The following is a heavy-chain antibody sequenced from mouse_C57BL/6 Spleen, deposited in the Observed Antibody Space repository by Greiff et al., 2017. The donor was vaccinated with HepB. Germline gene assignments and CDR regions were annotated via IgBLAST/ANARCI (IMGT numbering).Heavy chain of an antibody. V-gene: IGHV1-26*01. J-gene: IGHJ3*01. Sequence: EVQLQQSGPELVKPGASVKISCKASGYTFTDYYMNWVKQSHGKSLEWIGDINPNNGGTSYNQKFKGKATLTVDKSSSTAYMELRSLTSEDSAVYYCARDWDEWFAYWGQGTLVTVSA. D-gene: IGHD4-1*01. CDR3: ARDWDEWFAY. CDR2: INPNNGGT. CDR1: GYTFTDYY.